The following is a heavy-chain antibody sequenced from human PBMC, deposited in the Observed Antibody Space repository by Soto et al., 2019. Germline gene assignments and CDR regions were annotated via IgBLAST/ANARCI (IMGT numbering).Heavy chain of an antibody. CDR1: GGSISSYY. V-gene: IGHV4-59*01. J-gene: IGHJ5*02. D-gene: IGHD3-3*01. CDR3: ARGQRFSDWFDP. Sequence: LSLTCTGSGGSISSYYWSWIRQPPGKGLEWIGYIYYSGSTNYNPSLKSRVTISVDTSKNQFSLKLSSVTAADTAVYYCARGQRFSDWFDPWGQGTLVTVS. CDR2: IYYSGST.